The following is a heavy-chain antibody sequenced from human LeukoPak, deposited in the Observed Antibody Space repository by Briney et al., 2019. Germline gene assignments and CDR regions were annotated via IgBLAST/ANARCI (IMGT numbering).Heavy chain of an antibody. CDR1: GGSISSGGYY. Sequence: SQTLSLTCTVPGGSISSGGYYWNWIRQHPGKCLGWLGYIYSGGNTYYNPSLKSRVSMSVDTSKNQFSLKLSSVTAADTAVYYCARRVTSSGYYWFDFWGQGTLVTVSS. CDR2: IYSGGNT. CDR3: ARRVTSSGYYWFDF. V-gene: IGHV4-31*03. D-gene: IGHD3-22*01. J-gene: IGHJ4*02.